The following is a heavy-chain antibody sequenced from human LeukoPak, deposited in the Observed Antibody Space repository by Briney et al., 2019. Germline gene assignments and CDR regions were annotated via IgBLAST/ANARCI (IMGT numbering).Heavy chain of an antibody. D-gene: IGHD2-15*01. CDR3: ARGNYIVAVVAADY. Sequence: SETLSLTCTVSGGSISSGGYYWSWIRQHPGKGLEWIGYIYYSGSTYYNPSLKSRVTMSVDTSKNQFSVKLSSVTAADTAVYYCARGNYIVAVVAADYWGQGTLVTVSS. J-gene: IGHJ4*02. CDR2: IYYSGST. CDR1: GGSISSGGYY. V-gene: IGHV4-31*03.